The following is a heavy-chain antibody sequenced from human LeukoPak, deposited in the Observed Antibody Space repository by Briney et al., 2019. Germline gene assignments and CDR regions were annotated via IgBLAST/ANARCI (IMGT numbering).Heavy chain of an antibody. V-gene: IGHV3-23*01. CDR3: AKGQFTIFGVLSLAYGYFDY. CDR2: ISGSGGST. Sequence: GGSLRLSCAASGFTFSSYAMSWVRQAPGKGLEWVSAISGSGGSTYYADSVKGRFTISRDNSKNTLYLQMNSPRAEDTAVYYCAKGQFTIFGVLSLAYGYFDYWGQGTLVTVSS. CDR1: GFTFSSYA. J-gene: IGHJ4*02. D-gene: IGHD3-3*01.